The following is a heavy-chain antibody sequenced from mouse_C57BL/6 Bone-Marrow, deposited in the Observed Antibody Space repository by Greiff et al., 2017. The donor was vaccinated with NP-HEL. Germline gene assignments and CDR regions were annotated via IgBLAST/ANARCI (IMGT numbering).Heavy chain of an antibody. CDR2: ISSGSSTI. V-gene: IGHV5-17*01. CDR3: ARWRLYDGYWGAMDY. J-gene: IGHJ4*01. D-gene: IGHD2-3*01. Sequence: EVMLVESGGGLVKPGGSLKLSCAASGFTFSDYGMHWVRQAPEKGLEWVAYISSGSSTISYADTVKGRFTISRDNAKNTLFLQMTSLRSEDTAMYYCARWRLYDGYWGAMDYWGQGTSVTVSS. CDR1: GFTFSDYG.